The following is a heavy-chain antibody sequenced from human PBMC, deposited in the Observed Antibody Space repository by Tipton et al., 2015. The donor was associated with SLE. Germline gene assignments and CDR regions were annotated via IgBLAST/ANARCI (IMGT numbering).Heavy chain of an antibody. CDR1: GGSISSSNW. J-gene: IGHJ2*01. CDR2: IDDSGNT. Sequence: GLVKPSGTLSLTCAVSGGSISSSNWWSWVRQPPGKGLEWIGEIDDSGNTNYYPPLKSRVTISVDTSKNQFSLTLSSVTAADTAVYFCVRGQEDWYFDVWGRGTLVTVSS. CDR3: VRGQEDWYFDV. V-gene: IGHV4-4*02.